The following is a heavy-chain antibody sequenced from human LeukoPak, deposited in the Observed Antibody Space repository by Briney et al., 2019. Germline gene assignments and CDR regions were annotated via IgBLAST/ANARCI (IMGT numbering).Heavy chain of an antibody. CDR2: IYTSGST. CDR1: GGSISSYY. V-gene: IGHV4-4*07. D-gene: IGHD3-22*01. Sequence: SETLSLTCTVSGGSISSYYWSWIRQPPGKGLEWIGRIYTSGSTNYNPSLKSRVTMSVDTSKNQFSLKLSSVTAADTAVYYCARETPRYYYDSSGWIDPWGQGTLVTVSS. J-gene: IGHJ5*02. CDR3: ARETPRYYYDSSGWIDP.